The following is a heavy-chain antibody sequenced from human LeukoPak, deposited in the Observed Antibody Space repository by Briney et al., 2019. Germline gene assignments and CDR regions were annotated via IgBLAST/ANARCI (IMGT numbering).Heavy chain of an antibody. Sequence: ASVKVSCKASGYTFTSYGISWVRQAPGQGLEWMGWISAYNGNTNYAQKLQGRVTMTTDTSTSTAYMEQRSLRSDDTAVYYCARGPASIAAAGTFDYWGQGTLVTVSS. CDR2: ISAYNGNT. J-gene: IGHJ4*02. V-gene: IGHV1-18*04. D-gene: IGHD6-13*01. CDR1: GYTFTSYG. CDR3: ARGPASIAAAGTFDY.